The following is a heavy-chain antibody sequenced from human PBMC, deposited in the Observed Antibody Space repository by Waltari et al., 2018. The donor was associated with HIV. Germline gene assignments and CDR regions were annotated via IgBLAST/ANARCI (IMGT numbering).Heavy chain of an antibody. D-gene: IGHD3-3*01. CDR2: IYYTGGT. CDR3: ARGLFGVGSNWFDP. Sequence: QVQLQESGPGLVKPSETLSLTCSVSGGSFISYHWTWIRQPPGKGLEWIGYIYYTGGTNCNPSLKSRVTISVDTAKNQFSLRLRSVTAADTAVYYCARGLFGVGSNWFDPWGQGILVTVSS. V-gene: IGHV4-59*01. CDR1: GGSFISYH. J-gene: IGHJ5*02.